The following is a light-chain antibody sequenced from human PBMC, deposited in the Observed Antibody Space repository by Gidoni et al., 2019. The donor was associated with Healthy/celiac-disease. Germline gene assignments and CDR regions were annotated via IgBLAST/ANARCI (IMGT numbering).Light chain of an antibody. J-gene: IGKJ4*01. CDR2: DAS. V-gene: IGKV3-11*01. CDR1: QSVSSY. CDR3: QQRSNWPPLT. Sequence: EIVLTHSPATLSLSPGERATLACRASQSVSSYLAGYTQKPGQAPRLLIYDASNRATGIPARFSGSGSGTDFTLTISSLEPEDFAVYYCQQRSNWPPLTFGGGTKVEIK.